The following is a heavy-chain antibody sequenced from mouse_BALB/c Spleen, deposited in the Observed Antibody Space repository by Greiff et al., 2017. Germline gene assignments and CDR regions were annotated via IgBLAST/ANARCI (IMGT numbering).Heavy chain of an antibody. J-gene: IGHJ2*01. CDR3: ARGARDY. V-gene: IGHV5-17*02. D-gene: IGHD3-3*01. CDR2: ISSGSSTI. Sequence: EVQLVESGGGLVQPGGSRKLSCAASGFTFSSFGMHWVRQAPEKGLEWVAYISSGSSTIYYADTVKGRFTISRDNPKNTLFLQMTSLRSEDTAMYYCARGARDYWGQGTTLTVSS. CDR1: GFTFSSFG.